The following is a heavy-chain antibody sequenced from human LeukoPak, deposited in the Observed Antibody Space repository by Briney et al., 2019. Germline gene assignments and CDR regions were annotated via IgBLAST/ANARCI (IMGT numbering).Heavy chain of an antibody. J-gene: IGHJ5*02. CDR2: VSADGSTT. D-gene: IGHD5-24*01. CDR1: GFTFSTYW. V-gene: IGHV3-74*01. Sequence: GGSLTLSCVVSGFTFSTYWMHWVRQAPGKGLVWVSRVSADGSTTIYADSVKGRFTIPRDNGRNTVYLQMNSLRAEDTAVYYCARGFDGYPFGWWFDPWGQGTLVTVSS. CDR3: ARGFDGYPFGWWFDP.